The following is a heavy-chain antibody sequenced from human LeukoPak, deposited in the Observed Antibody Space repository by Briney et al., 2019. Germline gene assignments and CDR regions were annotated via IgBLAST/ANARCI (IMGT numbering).Heavy chain of an antibody. Sequence: GGSLRLSCSAFGFTFSGYNMNWGRQAPGKGLEWVSYISSSSSTIYYADSVKGRFTISRDNAKDSLYLQMNSLRAEDTAVYYCATGFGYDNSGYYDYWGQGTLVTVSS. V-gene: IGHV3-48*01. J-gene: IGHJ4*02. D-gene: IGHD3-22*01. CDR2: ISSSSSTI. CDR3: ATGFGYDNSGYYDY. CDR1: GFTFSGYN.